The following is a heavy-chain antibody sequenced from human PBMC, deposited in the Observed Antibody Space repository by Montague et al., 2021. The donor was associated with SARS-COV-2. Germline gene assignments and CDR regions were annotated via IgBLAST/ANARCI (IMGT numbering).Heavy chain of an antibody. CDR3: ATGFGFDV. D-gene: IGHD1-1*01. CDR2: IKLDGSEK. V-gene: IGHV3-7*03. Sequence: SLRLSCAVSGYTLYGNWMSWVRQAPGKGLEWVANIKLDGSEKYYVDSVKGRFTISGDNANNSLFLQMDNLRADDTAVYYCATGFGFDVWGQGTMVTVSS. CDR1: GYTLYGNW. J-gene: IGHJ3*01.